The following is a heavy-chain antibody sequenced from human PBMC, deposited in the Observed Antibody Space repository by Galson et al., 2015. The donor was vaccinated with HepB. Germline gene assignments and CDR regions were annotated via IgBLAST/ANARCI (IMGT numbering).Heavy chain of an antibody. CDR2: INHSGST. J-gene: IGHJ5*02. D-gene: IGHD6-6*01. Sequence: TLSLTCAVYGGSFSGYYWSWIRQPPGKGLEWIGEINHSGSTNYNPSLKSRVTISVDTSKNQFSLKLSSVTAADTAVYYCARAGRAARHGWFDPWGQGTLVTVSS. V-gene: IGHV4-34*01. CDR1: GGSFSGYY. CDR3: ARAGRAARHGWFDP.